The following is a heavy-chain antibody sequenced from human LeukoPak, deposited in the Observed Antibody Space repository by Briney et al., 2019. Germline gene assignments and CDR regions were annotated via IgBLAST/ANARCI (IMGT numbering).Heavy chain of an antibody. V-gene: IGHV1-69*13. CDR2: IIPIFGTA. J-gene: IGHJ4*02. CDR3: ARAGGYGDCDGSFDY. D-gene: IGHD4-17*01. CDR1: GGTFSSYA. Sequence: SVKVSCKASGGTFSSYAISWVRQAPGQGLEWMGGIIPIFGTANYAQKFQGRVTITADESTSTAYMELSSLRSEDTAVYYCARAGGYGDCDGSFDYWGQGTLVTVSS.